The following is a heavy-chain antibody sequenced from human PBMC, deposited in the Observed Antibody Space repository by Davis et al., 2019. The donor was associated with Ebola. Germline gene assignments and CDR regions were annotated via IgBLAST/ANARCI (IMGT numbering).Heavy chain of an antibody. Sequence: PSETLSLTCTVSGGSISSYYWSWIRQPPGKGLEWIGYIYYSGSTNYNPSLKSRVTISVDTSKNQFSLKLSSVTAADTAVYYCARGQLRYFDWLLSNDAFDIWGQGTMVTVSS. CDR1: GGSISSYY. D-gene: IGHD3-9*01. CDR3: ARGQLRYFDWLLSNDAFDI. V-gene: IGHV4-59*01. J-gene: IGHJ3*02. CDR2: IYYSGST.